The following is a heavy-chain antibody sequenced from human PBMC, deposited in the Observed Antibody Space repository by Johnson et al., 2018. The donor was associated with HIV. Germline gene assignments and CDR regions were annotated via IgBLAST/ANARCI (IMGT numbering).Heavy chain of an antibody. J-gene: IGHJ3*02. CDR2: ISYDGSNK. V-gene: IGHV3-30*03. D-gene: IGHD1-26*01. Sequence: QVQLVESGGGLVQPGGSLRLSCAASEFTFSTYGMHWVRQAPGKGLEWVAVISYDGSNKDYADSVKGRFTISRDNSKNTLYLQMNSLRAEDTAGYYWGRDPVILRSGSYYGDRAFDIWGQGTMVTVSS. CDR3: GRDPVILRSGSYYGDRAFDI. CDR1: EFTFSTYG.